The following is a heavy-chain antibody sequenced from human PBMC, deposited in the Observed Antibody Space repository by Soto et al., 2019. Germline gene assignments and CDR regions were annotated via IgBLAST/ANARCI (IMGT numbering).Heavy chain of an antibody. CDR2: IKSKTDGGTT. CDR3: TTLSITIFGVVLMDV. D-gene: IGHD3-3*01. Sequence: GGSPRLSCAASGFTFSNAWMNWVRQAPGKGLEWVGRIKSKTDGGTTDYAAPVKGRFTISRDDSKNTLYLQMNSLKTEDTAVYYCTTLSITIFGVVLMDVWGQGTTVTLSS. V-gene: IGHV3-15*07. CDR1: GFTFSNAW. J-gene: IGHJ6*02.